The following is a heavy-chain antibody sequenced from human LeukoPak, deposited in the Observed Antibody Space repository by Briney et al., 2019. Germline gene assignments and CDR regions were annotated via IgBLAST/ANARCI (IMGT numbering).Heavy chain of an antibody. CDR3: AKGFSEGCSGGSCYSFAFQH. CDR2: ISYDGSNK. V-gene: IGHV3-30*18. Sequence: GGSLRLSCAASGFTFSSYGMHRVRQAPGKGLEWVAVISYDGSNKYYADSVKGRFTISRDNSKNTLYLQMNSLRAEDTAVYYCAKGFSEGCSGGSCYSFAFQHWGQGTLVTVSS. D-gene: IGHD2-15*01. J-gene: IGHJ1*01. CDR1: GFTFSSYG.